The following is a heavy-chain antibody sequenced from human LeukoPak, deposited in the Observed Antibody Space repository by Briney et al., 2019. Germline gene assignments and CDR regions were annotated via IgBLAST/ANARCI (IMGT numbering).Heavy chain of an antibody. CDR3: ARDRSVLYNTARYGMDV. Sequence: TSETLSLTCTVSGGSINSYYWSWIRQPPGKGLEWIGYIYYSGGTNYNPSLKSRVTISVDTSKNQFSLKLSSVTAADTAVYYCARDRSVLYNTARYGMDVWGQGIVVTVSS. J-gene: IGHJ6*02. D-gene: IGHD5-18*01. V-gene: IGHV4-59*01. CDR1: GGSINSYY. CDR2: IYYSGGT.